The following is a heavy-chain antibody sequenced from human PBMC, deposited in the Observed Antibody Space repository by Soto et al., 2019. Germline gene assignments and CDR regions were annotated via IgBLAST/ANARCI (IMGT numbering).Heavy chain of an antibody. CDR3: ARGIFFYYDSSGYYLGYYYYYGMDV. CDR1: GDSVSSNSAA. Sequence: SQTLSLTCAISGDSVSSNSAAWNWIRQSPSRGLEWLGRTYYRSKWYNDYAVSVKSRISINPDTSKNHFSLQLNFVTPEDTAVFYCARGIFFYYDSSGYYLGYYYYYGMDVWGQGTTVTVSS. CDR2: TYYRSKWYN. D-gene: IGHD3-22*01. V-gene: IGHV6-1*01. J-gene: IGHJ6*02.